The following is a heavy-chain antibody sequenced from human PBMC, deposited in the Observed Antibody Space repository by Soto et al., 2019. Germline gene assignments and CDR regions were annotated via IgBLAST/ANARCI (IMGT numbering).Heavy chain of an antibody. D-gene: IGHD3-9*01. CDR1: GYTFTGYY. J-gene: IGHJ3*02. CDR2: INPNSGGT. CDR3: ARADILTGYYVGAFDI. V-gene: IGHV1-2*04. Sequence: QVQLVQSGAEVKKPGASVKVSCKASGYTFTGYYMHWVRQAPGQGLEWMGWINPNSGGTNYAQTFQGWLTMTRDTSISTAYMELSRLRSDDTAVYYCARADILTGYYVGAFDIWGQGTMVTVSS.